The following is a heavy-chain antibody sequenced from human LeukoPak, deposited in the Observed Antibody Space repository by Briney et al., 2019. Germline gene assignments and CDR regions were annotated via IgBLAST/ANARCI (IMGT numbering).Heavy chain of an antibody. Sequence: SETLSLTCTVSGGSISSSSYYWGWIRQPPGKGLEWIGSIYYSGSTYYNPSLKSRVTISVDTSKNQFSLKLSSVTAADTAVYYCVRGLGGKIDSLDYWGQGTLVTVSS. D-gene: IGHD2/OR15-2a*01. CDR2: IYYSGST. CDR3: VRGLGGKIDSLDY. CDR1: GGSISSSSYY. J-gene: IGHJ4*02. V-gene: IGHV4-39*07.